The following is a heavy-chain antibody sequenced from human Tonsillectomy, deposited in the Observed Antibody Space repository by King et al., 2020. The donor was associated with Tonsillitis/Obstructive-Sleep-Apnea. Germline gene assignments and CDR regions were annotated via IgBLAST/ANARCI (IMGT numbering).Heavy chain of an antibody. V-gene: IGHV3-48*03. D-gene: IGHD2-21*01. CDR2: IRETGGVK. CDR1: GFTFSTFE. Sequence: VQLVESGGGLVQPGGSLRLSCAASGFTFSTFEMNWVRQAPGKGLEWVSYIRETGGVKDYADSVKGRFTISRDNANNLLYLQMNSLRAEDTAVYYCNAPYYPRDYWGQGILVTVSS. J-gene: IGHJ4*02. CDR3: NAPYYPRDY.